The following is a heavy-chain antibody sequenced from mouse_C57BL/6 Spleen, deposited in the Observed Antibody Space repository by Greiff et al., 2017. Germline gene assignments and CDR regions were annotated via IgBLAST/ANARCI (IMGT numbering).Heavy chain of an antibody. V-gene: IGHV5-4*01. CDR2: ISDGGSYT. CDR1: GFTFSSYA. CDR3: ARERSLLRYFDV. Sequence: EVKVVESGGGLVKPGGSLKLSCAASGFTFSSYAMSWVRQTPEKRLEWVATISDGGSYTYYPDNVKGRFTISRDNAKNNLYLQMSHLKSEDTAMYYCARERSLLRYFDVWGTGTTVTVSS. J-gene: IGHJ1*03.